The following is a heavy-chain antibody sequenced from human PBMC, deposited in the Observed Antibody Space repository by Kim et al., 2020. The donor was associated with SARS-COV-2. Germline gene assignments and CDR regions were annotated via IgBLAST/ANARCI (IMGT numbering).Heavy chain of an antibody. D-gene: IGHD3-10*01. J-gene: IGHJ3*02. V-gene: IGHV3-72*01. Sequence: GGSLRLSCAASGFTFSDHYMDWVRQAPGKGLEWVGRTRNKANSYTTEYAASVKGRFTISRDDSKNSLYLQMNSLKTEDTAVYYCARVKIGSGSYTDAFDIWGQGTMVTVSS. CDR2: TRNKANSYTT. CDR3: ARVKIGSGSYTDAFDI. CDR1: GFTFSDHY.